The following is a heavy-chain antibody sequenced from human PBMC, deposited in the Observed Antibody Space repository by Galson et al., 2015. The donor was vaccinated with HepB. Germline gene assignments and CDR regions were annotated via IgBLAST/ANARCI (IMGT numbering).Heavy chain of an antibody. D-gene: IGHD6-19*01. V-gene: IGHV5-51*01. CDR1: GFSFSNYW. Sequence: QSGAEVKKPGESLRISCKGSGFSFSNYWIAWVRQMPGKGLEWMGIIYPSDSDTRYSPSFEGLVTIFADKSISTAYLQWTSLKASDTAIYYCAINAVAGTYFDYWGQGTLVAVSS. CDR2: IYPSDSDT. CDR3: AINAVAGTYFDY. J-gene: IGHJ4*02.